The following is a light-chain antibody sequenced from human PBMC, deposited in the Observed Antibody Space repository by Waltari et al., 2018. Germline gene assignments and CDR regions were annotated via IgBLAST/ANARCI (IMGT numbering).Light chain of an antibody. CDR3: QQRSDWPRT. CDR1: QAVSSY. J-gene: IGKJ1*01. V-gene: IGKV3-11*01. Sequence: EIVLTQSPATLSLSPGERAPLSCRASQAVSSYLAWYQQRPGQAPRLLFYSAANRATGIPARFSGSGSGTDFTLTISSLEPEDFAVYYCQQRSDWPRTFGQGTKVEIK. CDR2: SAA.